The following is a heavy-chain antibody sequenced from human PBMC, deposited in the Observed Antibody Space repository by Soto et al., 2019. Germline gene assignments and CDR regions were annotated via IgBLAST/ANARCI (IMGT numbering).Heavy chain of an antibody. Sequence: EVQLLESGGGLVQPGGSLRLSCAASGFTFSSYAMSWVRQAPGKGLEWVSAISGSGGSTYYADSVKGRFTISRDNSKNTLYLQMNSLRAGDTAVYYCAKNYGSGSYGFVDVWGQGTKVTVSS. J-gene: IGHJ6*02. V-gene: IGHV3-23*01. CDR2: ISGSGGST. CDR3: AKNYGSGSYGFVDV. D-gene: IGHD3-10*01. CDR1: GFTFSSYA.